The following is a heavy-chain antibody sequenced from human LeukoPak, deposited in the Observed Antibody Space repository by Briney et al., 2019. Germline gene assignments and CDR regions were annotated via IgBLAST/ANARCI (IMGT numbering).Heavy chain of an antibody. Sequence: GGSLRLSCAASGFTFSSYAMSWVRQAPGKGLEWVSAISGSGGSTYYADSVKGRFTISRDNSKNTLYLQMDSLRAEDTAVYYCANHLACGSTSCPPFDYWGQGTLVTVSS. V-gene: IGHV3-23*01. CDR1: GFTFSSYA. CDR2: ISGSGGST. D-gene: IGHD2-2*01. CDR3: ANHLACGSTSCPPFDY. J-gene: IGHJ4*02.